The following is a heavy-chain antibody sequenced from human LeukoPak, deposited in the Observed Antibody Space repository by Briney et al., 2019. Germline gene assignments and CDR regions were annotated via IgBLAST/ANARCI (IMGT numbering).Heavy chain of an antibody. V-gene: IGHV3-30*03. CDR3: ARARGLAVAGTLNTLAS. D-gene: IGHD6-13*01. CDR1: GFTFSSYG. J-gene: IGHJ4*02. Sequence: GRSLRLSCAASGFTFSSYGIHWVRQAPGKGLEWVAVISYDGRREFYADSVKGRFTVSRDNSKNTLDLQMDSLRAEDTALYYCARARGLAVAGTLNTLASWGKGTLVIVSS. CDR2: ISYDGRRE.